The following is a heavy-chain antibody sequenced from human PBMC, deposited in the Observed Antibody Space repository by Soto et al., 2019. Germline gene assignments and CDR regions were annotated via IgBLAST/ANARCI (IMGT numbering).Heavy chain of an antibody. CDR1: GYTFTSYA. V-gene: IGHV1-3*01. CDR3: ARPLIPYDYVWGGGVDYGMDV. CDR2: INAGNGNT. Sequence: ASVKVSCKASGYTFTSYAMHWVRQAPGQRLEWMGWINAGNGNTKYSQKFQGRVTITRDTSASKAYMELSSLRSEDTAVYYCARPLIPYDYVWGGGVDYGMDVWGQGTTVTVSS. J-gene: IGHJ6*02. D-gene: IGHD3-16*01.